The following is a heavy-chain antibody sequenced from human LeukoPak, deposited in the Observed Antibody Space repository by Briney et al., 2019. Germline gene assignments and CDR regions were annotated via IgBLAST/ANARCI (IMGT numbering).Heavy chain of an antibody. CDR3: VRGGKASSWGAFHL. V-gene: IGHV4-61*02. Sequence: SETLSLTCTVSGGSISSGDYYWSWIRQAAGKGPEWIGRSYTSGSTDYSPSLKSRLTMSVDISKNQLSLNMRSLTVADTAVYYCVRGGKASSWGAFHLWGQGTVVTVSS. CDR2: SYTSGST. J-gene: IGHJ3*01. CDR1: GGSISSGDYY. D-gene: IGHD3-16*01.